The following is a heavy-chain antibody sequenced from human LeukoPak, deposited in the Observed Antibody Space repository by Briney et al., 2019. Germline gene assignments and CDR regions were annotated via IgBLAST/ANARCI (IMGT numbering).Heavy chain of an antibody. V-gene: IGHV5-51*01. CDR1: GYSFTSYW. CDR3: ARRDETLGYCSSTSCYSQAVDY. J-gene: IGHJ4*02. D-gene: IGHD2-2*01. Sequence: GESLKISCKGSGYSFTSYWIGWVRQMPGKGLEWMGIIYPGDSDTRYSPSFHGHVTISAHKSISTAYLQWSSLKASDTAMYYCARRDETLGYCSSTSCYSQAVDYWGQGTLVTVSS. CDR2: IYPGDSDT.